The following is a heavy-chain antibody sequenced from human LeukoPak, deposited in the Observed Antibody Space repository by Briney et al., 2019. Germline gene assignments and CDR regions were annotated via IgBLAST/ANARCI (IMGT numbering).Heavy chain of an antibody. D-gene: IGHD3-10*01. V-gene: IGHV1-24*01. CDR3: ARALFYYGSGRSWFDP. CDR1: GYTLTELS. J-gene: IGHJ5*02. Sequence: ASVKVSCKVSGYTLTELSMHWVRQAPGKGLEWMGGFDPEDGETIYAQKLQGRVTMTTDTSTSTAYMELRSLRSDDTAVYYCARALFYYGSGRSWFDPWGQGTLVTVSS. CDR2: FDPEDGET.